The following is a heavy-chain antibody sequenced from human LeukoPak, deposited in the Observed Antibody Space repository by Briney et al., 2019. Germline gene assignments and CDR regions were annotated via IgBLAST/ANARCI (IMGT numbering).Heavy chain of an antibody. D-gene: IGHD4-23*01. J-gene: IGHJ4*02. CDR2: ISSSSSII. Sequence: GGSLRLSCAASGFTFSSYSMNWVRQAPGKGLEWLSYISSSSSIIYYADSVKGRFTISRDNAKNSLYLQMNSLRAEDTAVYYCARVVIRPYYFDYWGQGTLVTVSS. V-gene: IGHV3-48*01. CDR1: GFTFSSYS. CDR3: ARVVIRPYYFDY.